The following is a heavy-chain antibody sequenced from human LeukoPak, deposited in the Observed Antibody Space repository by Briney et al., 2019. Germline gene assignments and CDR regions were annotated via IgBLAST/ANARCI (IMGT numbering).Heavy chain of an antibody. J-gene: IGHJ4*02. CDR1: GDSISSYY. CDR3: ARRLRRSSNFYYFDY. CDR2: ISYSGST. V-gene: IGHV4-59*08. Sequence: PSETLSLTCTVSGDSISSYYWSWIRQPPGKGLEWIGYISYSGSTNYNPSLKSRVTISADTSKNQFSLKLSSVTAADAAVYYCARRLRRSSNFYYFDYWGQGTLVTVSS. D-gene: IGHD6-13*01.